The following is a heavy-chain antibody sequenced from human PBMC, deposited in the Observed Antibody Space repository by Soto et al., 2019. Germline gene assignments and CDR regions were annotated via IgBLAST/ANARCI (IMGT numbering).Heavy chain of an antibody. D-gene: IGHD3-10*01. CDR1: GGTFRNDA. Sequence: VQLVQSGAEVKKPGSSVRVSCRTSGGTFRNDAFSWVRQAPGQGLEWMGGIIPLFGTSDYEKKFQDRVTITADESASTVYLELRSLTSEDTARYLCASDVIGEMSTVGYGDLWGPGTLVTVSS. CDR3: ASDVIGEMSTVGYGDL. CDR2: IIPLFGTS. V-gene: IGHV1-69*01. J-gene: IGHJ5*02.